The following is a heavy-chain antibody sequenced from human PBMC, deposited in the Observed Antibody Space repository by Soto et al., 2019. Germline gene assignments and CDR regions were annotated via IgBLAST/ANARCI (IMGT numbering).Heavy chain of an antibody. Sequence: ASVKVSCKASGYTFTSYGISWVRQAPGQGLEWMGWISAYNGNTNYAQKLQGRVTMTTDTSTSTAYMELRSLRSDDTAVYYCARGPDCTNGVCYRRGHYYGMDVWGQGTTVTV. CDR2: ISAYNGNT. CDR1: GYTFTSYG. CDR3: ARGPDCTNGVCYRRGHYYGMDV. V-gene: IGHV1-18*04. D-gene: IGHD2-8*01. J-gene: IGHJ6*02.